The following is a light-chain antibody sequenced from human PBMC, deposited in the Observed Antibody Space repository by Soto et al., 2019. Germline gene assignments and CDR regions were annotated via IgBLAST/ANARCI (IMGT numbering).Light chain of an antibody. J-gene: IGLJ2*01. CDR1: SSDVGGYNY. CDR2: EVS. Sequence: QSALTQPASVSGSPGQSITISCTGTSSDVGGYNYVSWYQQHPGKAPKLMIYEVSNRPSGVSNRFSGSKSGNTASLTISGLQAEDDADYYCSSYTSSRILFGGGTKLTVL. V-gene: IGLV2-14*01. CDR3: SSYTSSRIL.